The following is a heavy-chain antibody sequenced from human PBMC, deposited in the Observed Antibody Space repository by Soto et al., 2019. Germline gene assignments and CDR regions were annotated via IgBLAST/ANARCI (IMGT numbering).Heavy chain of an antibody. D-gene: IGHD6-13*01. CDR2: IYYSGST. V-gene: IGHV4-39*01. CDR3: ARRFSRSEGDV. Sequence: SETLSLTCTVSGGSISSSSYYWGWIRQPPGKGLEWIGSIYYSGSTYYNPSLKSRVTISVDTSKNQFSLKLSSVTAADTAVYYCARRFSRSEGDVWGQGTAVTVSS. J-gene: IGHJ6*02. CDR1: GGSISSSSYY.